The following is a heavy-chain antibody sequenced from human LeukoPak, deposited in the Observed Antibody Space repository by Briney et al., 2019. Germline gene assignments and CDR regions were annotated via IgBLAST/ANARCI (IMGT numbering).Heavy chain of an antibody. V-gene: IGHV3-23*01. CDR1: AFTFSNYA. Sequence: GGSLRLSCAASAFTFSNYAMSWVRQAPGKGLEWVSSISGSGDSTYYADSVKGRFTISRDNSKNTLYLQMNSLRAEDTAVYYCAKDRGIISDYWGQGTLVTVSS. CDR3: AKDRGIISDY. J-gene: IGHJ4*02. CDR2: ISGSGDST. D-gene: IGHD3-10*01.